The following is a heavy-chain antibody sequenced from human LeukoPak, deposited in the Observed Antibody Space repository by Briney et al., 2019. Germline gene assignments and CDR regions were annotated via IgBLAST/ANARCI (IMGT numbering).Heavy chain of an antibody. J-gene: IGHJ5*02. CDR3: AREQPVIDSSSWYERIYNWFDP. CDR2: IYTSGST. Sequence: PSETLSLTCTVSGGSISSYYWSWIRQPAGKGLEWIGRIYTSGSTNYNPSLKSRVTMSVDTSKNQFSLKLSSVTAADTAVYYCAREQPVIDSSSWYERIYNWFDPWGQGTLVTVSS. CDR1: GGSISSYY. D-gene: IGHD6-13*01. V-gene: IGHV4-4*07.